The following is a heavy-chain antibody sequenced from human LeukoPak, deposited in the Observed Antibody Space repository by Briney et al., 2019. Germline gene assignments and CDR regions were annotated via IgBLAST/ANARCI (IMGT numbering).Heavy chain of an antibody. CDR3: ARNRGNLDSFAI. J-gene: IGHJ3*02. CDR2: IYHSGST. V-gene: IGHV4-38-2*02. Sequence: SETLSLTCTVSGYSISSGYYWGWIRHPPGKGQEWIGSIYHSGSTYYTPSLKSRVTISVDTSKNPLSLKMSCVGAADTAVYYFARNRGNLDSFAIWGQGTMVTVSS. CDR1: GYSISSGYY. D-gene: IGHD4-23*01.